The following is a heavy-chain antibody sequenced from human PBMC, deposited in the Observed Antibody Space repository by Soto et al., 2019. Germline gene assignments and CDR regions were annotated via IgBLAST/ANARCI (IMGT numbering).Heavy chain of an antibody. CDR2: IIPIFGTA. V-gene: IGHV1-69*01. D-gene: IGHD2-2*01. CDR1: GGTFSSYA. J-gene: IGHJ6*02. CDR3: ASRGYCSSTSCLNYYYYYGMDV. Sequence: QVQLVQSGAEVKKPGSSMKVSCKASGGTFSSYAISWVRQAPGQGLEWMGGIIPIFGTANYAQKFQGRVTITADESTSTAYMELSSLRSEDTAVYYCASRGYCSSTSCLNYYYYYGMDVWGQGTTVTVSS.